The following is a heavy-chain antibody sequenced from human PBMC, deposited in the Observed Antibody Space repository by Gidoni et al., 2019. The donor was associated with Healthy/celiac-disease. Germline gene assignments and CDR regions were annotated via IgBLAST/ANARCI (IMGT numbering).Heavy chain of an antibody. CDR2: INHSGST. D-gene: IGHD3-16*02. CDR3: ARECLLGLHLGELSLGYYYYGMDV. V-gene: IGHV4-34*01. J-gene: IGHJ6*02. Sequence: QVQLQQWGAGLLKPSETLSLTCAVYGGSFSGYYWSWIRKPPGKGLEWIGEINHSGSTNYNPSLKSRVTISVDTSKNQFSLKLSSVTAADTAVYYCARECLLGLHLGELSLGYYYYGMDVWGQGTTVTVSS. CDR1: GGSFSGYY.